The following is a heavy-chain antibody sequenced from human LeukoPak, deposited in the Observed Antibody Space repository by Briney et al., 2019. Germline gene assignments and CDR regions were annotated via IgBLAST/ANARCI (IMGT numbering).Heavy chain of an antibody. V-gene: IGHV4-61*02. J-gene: IGHJ6*03. CDR2: IYMSGST. CDR3: ARVVWGGDYHYSMDV. Sequence: PSETLSLTCSVSGGSIRSGTDYWSWVRQPAGKGLEWIGRIYMSGSTDYNPSFKSRVTMSVDTSKNQLSLELRSVTAADTAVYYCARVVWGGDYHYSMDVWGKGTTVIVSS. D-gene: IGHD7-27*01. CDR1: GGSIRSGTDY.